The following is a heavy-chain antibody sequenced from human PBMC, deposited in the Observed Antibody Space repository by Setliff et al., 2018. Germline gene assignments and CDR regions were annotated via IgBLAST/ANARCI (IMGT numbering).Heavy chain of an antibody. CDR2: IWYDGSNK. D-gene: IGHD6-19*01. Sequence: PGGSLRLSCAASGFTFSSYGMHWVRQAPGKGLDWVAVIWYDGSNKYYADSVKGRFTISRDNSKNTLYLQMNSLRAEDTAVYYCAKDRSSGWPDIDYWGQGALVTVSS. CDR3: AKDRSSGWPDIDY. CDR1: GFTFSSYG. J-gene: IGHJ4*02. V-gene: IGHV3-33*06.